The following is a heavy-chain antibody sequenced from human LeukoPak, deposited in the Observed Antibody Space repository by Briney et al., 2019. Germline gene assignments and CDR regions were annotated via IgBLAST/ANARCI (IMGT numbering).Heavy chain of an antibody. D-gene: IGHD3-10*01. CDR1: GLTFTRFW. Sequence: GGSLRLSCADSGLTFTRFWMHWVRQAPGKGLVWVSRINVEGTTTTYADSVEGRFTISRDENALYLQMNHLRVDDTAVYYCTRGGEEPFDYWGQGTLVTVSP. J-gene: IGHJ4*02. CDR3: TRGGEEPFDY. V-gene: IGHV3-74*01. CDR2: INVEGTTT.